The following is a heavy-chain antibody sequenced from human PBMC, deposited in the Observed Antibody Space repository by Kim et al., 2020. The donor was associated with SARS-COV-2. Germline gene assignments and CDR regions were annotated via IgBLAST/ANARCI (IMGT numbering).Heavy chain of an antibody. D-gene: IGHD3-22*01. CDR2: IKQDGSDK. V-gene: IGHV3-7*01. Sequence: GGSLRLSCAASGFTFSSYWMSWVRQAPGKGPEWVANIKQDGSDKYYVDSVKGRFTISRDNAKRSLYLQMNSLRAEDTAVYYCAKQDYYDNTGYYYYGLDVWGQGTTVTVSS. CDR3: AKQDYYDNTGYYYYGLDV. CDR1: GFTFSSYW. J-gene: IGHJ6*02.